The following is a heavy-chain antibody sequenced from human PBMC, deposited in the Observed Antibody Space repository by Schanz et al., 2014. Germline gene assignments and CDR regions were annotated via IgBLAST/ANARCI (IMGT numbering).Heavy chain of an antibody. CDR2: IKGDSSEK. V-gene: IGHV3-7*03. D-gene: IGHD5-12*01. CDR3: ARDPNSVNEIDY. Sequence: EVQLVESGGGLVQPGGSLRLSCAVSGFTVNTNYMSWVRQPPGKGLEWVANIKGDSSEKNYVDSVKGRFTLSRDNAKKTMDLQMNSLRVEDTAVYYCARDPNSVNEIDYWGQGTLVTVSS. CDR1: GFTVNTNY. J-gene: IGHJ4*02.